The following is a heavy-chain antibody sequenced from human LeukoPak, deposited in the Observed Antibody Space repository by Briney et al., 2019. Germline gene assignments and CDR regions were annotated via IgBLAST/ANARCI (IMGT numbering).Heavy chain of an antibody. V-gene: IGHV3-48*03. CDR1: GFTFSSYE. Sequence: PGGSLRLSCAASGFTFSSYEMNWVRQAPGKGLEWVSYISSSGSTIYYADSVKGRFTISRDNAKNSLYLQMNSLRAEDTAVYYCARDLYSSSWQKIWGQGTLVTVSS. D-gene: IGHD6-13*01. J-gene: IGHJ4*02. CDR2: ISSSGSTI. CDR3: ARDLYSSSWQKI.